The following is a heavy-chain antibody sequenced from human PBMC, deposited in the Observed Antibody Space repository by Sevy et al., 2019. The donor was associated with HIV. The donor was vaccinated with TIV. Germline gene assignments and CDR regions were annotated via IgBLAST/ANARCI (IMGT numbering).Heavy chain of an antibody. D-gene: IGHD3-22*01. CDR3: ATSRSGYFDSSGYYIY. J-gene: IGHJ4*02. V-gene: IGHV5-51*01. CDR1: GYSFTSHW. Sequence: GESLKISCQGSGYSFTSHWIDWVRHMPGKGLEWMGIIYPEDSETRYSPSFQGQVTFSPDKSISTAYLQWSSLKASDTAMYYCATSRSGYFDSSGYYIYWGQGTLVTVSS. CDR2: IYPEDSET.